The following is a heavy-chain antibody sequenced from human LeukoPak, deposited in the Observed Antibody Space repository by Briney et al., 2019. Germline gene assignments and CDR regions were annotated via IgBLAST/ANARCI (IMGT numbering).Heavy chain of an antibody. Sequence: SQTLSLTCAISGDSVSSNSAAWNWIRQSPSRGLEWLGRAYYRSKWYNDYAVSVKSRITINPDTSKNQFSLQLNSVTPEDTAVYYCARESGTTGTTYYYYGMDVWGQGTTVTVSS. CDR1: GDSVSSNSAA. V-gene: IGHV6-1*01. CDR2: AYYRSKWYN. D-gene: IGHD1-1*01. J-gene: IGHJ6*02. CDR3: ARESGTTGTTYYYYGMDV.